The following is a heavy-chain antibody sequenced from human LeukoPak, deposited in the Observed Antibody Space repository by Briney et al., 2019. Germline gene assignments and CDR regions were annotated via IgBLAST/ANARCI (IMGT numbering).Heavy chain of an antibody. Sequence: PGGSLRLSCAASGFTFSSYSMNWVRQPPGKGLEWIGEIDHSGSTNYNPSLKSRVTISVDTSKNQFSLKLSSVTAADTAVYYCARGRCSGGSCEVWFDPWGQGTLVTVSS. V-gene: IGHV4-34*01. D-gene: IGHD2-15*01. CDR1: GFTFSSYS. CDR3: ARGRCSGGSCEVWFDP. J-gene: IGHJ5*02. CDR2: IDHSGST.